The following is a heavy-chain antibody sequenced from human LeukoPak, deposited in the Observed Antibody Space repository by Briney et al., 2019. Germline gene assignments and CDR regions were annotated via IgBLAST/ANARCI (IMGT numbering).Heavy chain of an antibody. CDR3: AKTLNPYGSRGLTGNY. CDR2: ISYDGSNK. D-gene: IGHD3-10*01. Sequence: GRSLRLSCAASGFTFSSYGMHWVRQAPGKGLEWVTVISYDGSNKYYADSVKGRFTISRHNSKNTLYLQMNSLRAEDTAVYYCAKTLNPYGSRGLTGNYWGQGTLVTVSS. V-gene: IGHV3-30*18. CDR1: GFTFSSYG. J-gene: IGHJ4*02.